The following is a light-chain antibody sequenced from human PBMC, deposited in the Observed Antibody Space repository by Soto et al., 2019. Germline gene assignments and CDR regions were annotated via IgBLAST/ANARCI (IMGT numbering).Light chain of an antibody. CDR1: QSVRSNY. CDR2: GAS. V-gene: IGKV3-20*01. J-gene: IGKJ2*01. Sequence: EIVLTQSPGTLSLSPGERATLSCRASQSVRSNYLAWYQQKPGQAPRLLIYGASSRATAIPDRFSGSGSGTDFVLTISRLEPEDFAVYYCQQYGSPPYTFGQGTKLEIK. CDR3: QQYGSPPYT.